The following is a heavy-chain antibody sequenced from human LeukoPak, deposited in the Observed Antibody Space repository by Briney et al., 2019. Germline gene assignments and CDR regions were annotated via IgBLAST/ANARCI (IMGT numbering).Heavy chain of an antibody. D-gene: IGHD3-9*01. Sequence: GGSLRLSCAASGFTFSSYSMNWVRQAPGKGLEWVSYISSSSSTIYYADSVKGRFTISRDNAKNSLYLQMNSLRAEDTAVYYCARDNSYYDILTGYYKGENFDYWGQGTLVTVSS. CDR2: ISSSSSTI. CDR1: GFTFSSYS. CDR3: ARDNSYYDILTGYYKGENFDY. V-gene: IGHV3-48*04. J-gene: IGHJ4*02.